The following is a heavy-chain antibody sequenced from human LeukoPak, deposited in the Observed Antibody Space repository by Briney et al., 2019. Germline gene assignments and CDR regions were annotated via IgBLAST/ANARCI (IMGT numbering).Heavy chain of an antibody. CDR2: IYYSGST. CDR3: AKGSYYGSGRPYWYYGMDV. V-gene: IGHV4-39*07. D-gene: IGHD3-10*01. Sequence: SETLSLTCTVSGGSISSSSYYWGWIRQPPGKGLEWIGSIYYSGSTYYNPSLKSRVTISVDTSKNQFSLKLSSVTAADTAVYYCAKGSYYGSGRPYWYYGMDVWGQGTTVTVSS. CDR1: GGSISSSSYY. J-gene: IGHJ6*02.